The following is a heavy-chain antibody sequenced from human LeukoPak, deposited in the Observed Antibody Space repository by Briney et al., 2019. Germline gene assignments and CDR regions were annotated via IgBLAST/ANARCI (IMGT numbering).Heavy chain of an antibody. CDR3: ARSGYGYNFYYYYYMDV. V-gene: IGHV4-34*01. Sequence: PSETLSLTCAVYGGSFSGYYWSWIRQPPGKGLEWIGEINHSGSTNYNPSLKSRVTISVDTSKNQFSLKLSSVTAADTAVYYCARSGYGYNFYYYYYMDVWGKGTTVTVSS. CDR1: GGSFSGYY. J-gene: IGHJ6*03. CDR2: INHSGST. D-gene: IGHD5-24*01.